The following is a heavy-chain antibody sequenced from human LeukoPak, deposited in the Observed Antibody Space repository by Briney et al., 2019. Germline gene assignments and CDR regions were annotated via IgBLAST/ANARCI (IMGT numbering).Heavy chain of an antibody. Sequence: GSLRLSCAASGFTFSSYAMSWVRQAPGKGLEWIGEINHTGSTKYNPSLKSRATISVDTSKNQFSLRLSSVTAADTAVYYCVGWGLSETYVISDYWGQGTLVTVSS. CDR3: VGWGLSETYVISDY. D-gene: IGHD3-10*01. J-gene: IGHJ4*02. CDR2: INHTGST. V-gene: IGHV4-34*08. CDR1: GFTFSSYA.